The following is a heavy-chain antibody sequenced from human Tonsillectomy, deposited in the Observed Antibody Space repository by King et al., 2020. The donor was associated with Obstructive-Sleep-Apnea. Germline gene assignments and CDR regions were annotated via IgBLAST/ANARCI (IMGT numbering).Heavy chain of an antibody. CDR3: ARDAYSGSYIDY. V-gene: IGHV4-59*01. J-gene: IGHJ4*02. Sequence: PLQESGPGLVKPSETLSLTCTVSGGSISSYYWSWIRQPPGKGLEWIGYIYSSGSTNYNPSLKSRVTISVDTSKNQFSLKLSSVTAADTAVYYCARDAYSGSYIDYWGQGTLVTVSS. D-gene: IGHD1-26*01. CDR1: GGSISSYY. CDR2: IYSSGST.